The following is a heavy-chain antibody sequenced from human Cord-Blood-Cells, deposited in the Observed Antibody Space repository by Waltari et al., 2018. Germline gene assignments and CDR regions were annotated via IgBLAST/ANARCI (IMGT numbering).Heavy chain of an antibody. CDR3: ARRNYYGSGSYSWFDP. J-gene: IGHJ5*02. V-gene: IGHV5-51*01. CDR1: GYSFTSYW. D-gene: IGHD3-10*01. CDR2: IYPGDSDT. Sequence: EVQLVQSGAEVKKPGESLKISCKGSGYSFTSYWIGWVRTMPGKGLEWMGIIYPGDSDTRYSPSFQGQVTISADKSISTAYLQWSSLKASDTAMYYCARRNYYGSGSYSWFDPWGQGTLVTVSS.